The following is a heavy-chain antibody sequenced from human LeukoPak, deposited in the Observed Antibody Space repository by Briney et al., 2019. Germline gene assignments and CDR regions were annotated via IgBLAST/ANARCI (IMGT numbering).Heavy chain of an antibody. CDR3: ARLHDSSGYSTLDY. Sequence: SETLSLTCTVSGGSISSYYWSWIRQPAGKGLEWIGRIYTSGSTNYNPSLKSRVTMSVDTSKNQFSLKLSSVTAADTAVYYCARLHDSSGYSTLDYWGQGTLVTVSS. CDR1: GGSISSYY. J-gene: IGHJ4*02. D-gene: IGHD3-22*01. V-gene: IGHV4-4*07. CDR2: IYTSGST.